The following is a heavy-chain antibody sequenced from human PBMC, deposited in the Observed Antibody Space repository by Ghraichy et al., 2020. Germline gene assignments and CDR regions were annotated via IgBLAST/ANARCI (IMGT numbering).Heavy chain of an antibody. V-gene: IGHV4-61*01. J-gene: IGHJ4*02. CDR3: ATKGDSTANYYFGH. CDR2: VYHSGST. Sequence: SETLSLTCTVSGGSLTSSSYFWSWIRQPPGKGLEWIGYVYHSGSTSYNPSLKSRATISVDTSKNQFSLKLNSVTAADTAVYYCATKGDSTANYYFGHWGQGALVTVSS. D-gene: IGHD3-22*01. CDR1: GGSLTSSSYF.